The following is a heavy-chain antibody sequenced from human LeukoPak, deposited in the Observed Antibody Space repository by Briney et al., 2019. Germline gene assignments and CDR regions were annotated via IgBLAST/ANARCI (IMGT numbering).Heavy chain of an antibody. D-gene: IGHD3-22*01. J-gene: IGHJ3*02. CDR1: GGTFRSYA. CDR2: IIPIFGTT. Sequence: GSSVKVSCKASGGTFRSYAISWVRQAPGQGLEWTGRIIPIFGTTNYAQKFQGRVTIITDESTSTAYMELSSLRSEDTAVYYCARDTRKQRSSGYYLMDAFDIWGQGTMVTVSS. V-gene: IGHV1-69*05. CDR3: ARDTRKQRSSGYYLMDAFDI.